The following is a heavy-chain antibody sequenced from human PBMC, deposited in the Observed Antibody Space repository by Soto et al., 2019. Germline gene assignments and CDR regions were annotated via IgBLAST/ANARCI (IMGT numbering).Heavy chain of an antibody. D-gene: IGHD3-10*01. Sequence: SETLSLTCAVYGGSFSGYYWSWIRQPPGKGLEWIGEINHSGSTNYNPSLKSRVTISVDTSKNQFSLKLSSVTAADTAVYYCARGGGLGGSSITWFDPWGQGTLVTVSS. V-gene: IGHV4-34*01. CDR2: INHSGST. CDR1: GGSFSGYY. CDR3: ARGGGLGGSSITWFDP. J-gene: IGHJ5*02.